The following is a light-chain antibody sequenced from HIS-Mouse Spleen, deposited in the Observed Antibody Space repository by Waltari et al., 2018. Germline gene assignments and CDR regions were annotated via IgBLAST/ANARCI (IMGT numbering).Light chain of an antibody. J-gene: IGLJ1*01. CDR3: CSYAGSYSYV. V-gene: IGLV2-11*01. CDR2: DVS. CDR1: SRDVGGSNY. Sequence: QSALTQPRSVSGSPGQSVTLSCTGTSRDVGGSNYFSWYQQHPGKAPKRMIYDVSKRPSGVPDRFSGSKSGNTASLTISGLQAEDEADYYCCSYAGSYSYVFGTGTKVTVL.